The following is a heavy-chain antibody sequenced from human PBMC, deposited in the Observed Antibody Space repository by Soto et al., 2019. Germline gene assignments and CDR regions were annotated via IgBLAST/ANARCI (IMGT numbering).Heavy chain of an antibody. V-gene: IGHV3-11*05. CDR1: GFTFSDYY. Sequence: GGSLRLSCAASGFTFSDYYMTWIRQAPGKGLEWVSYISSSSSYTNYADSVKGRFTISRDNAKNSLYLQFNSLRAEDTAVYYCAKDLYSYGYASLDYWGQGTLVTVSS. D-gene: IGHD5-18*01. J-gene: IGHJ4*02. CDR2: ISSSSSYT. CDR3: AKDLYSYGYASLDY.